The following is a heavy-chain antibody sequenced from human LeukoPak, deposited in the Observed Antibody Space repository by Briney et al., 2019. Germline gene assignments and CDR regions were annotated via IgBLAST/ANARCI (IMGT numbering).Heavy chain of an antibody. CDR1: GDSISSYY. J-gene: IGHJ3*02. CDR2: IDYSGST. V-gene: IGHV4-59*08. Sequence: SETLSLTCTVSGDSISSYYWSWIRQPPGKGLEWIAYIDYSGSTHYNPSHKSRVTISVDTSKNQFSLKLNSVTAADTAVYYCARRNDFGIWGQGTMVTVSS. CDR3: ARRNDFGI.